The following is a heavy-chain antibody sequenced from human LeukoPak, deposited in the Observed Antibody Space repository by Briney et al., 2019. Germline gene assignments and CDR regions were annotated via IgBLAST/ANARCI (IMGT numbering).Heavy chain of an antibody. Sequence: GRSLRLSCAASGFTFSSYAMHWVRQAPGKGLGWVAVISYDGSNKYYADSVKGRFTLSRDNSKNTLYLQMNGLRAEDTAAYYCARQPSDITGWFDPWGQGTLVTVSS. V-gene: IGHV3-30-3*01. D-gene: IGHD2-8*02. J-gene: IGHJ5*02. CDR2: ISYDGSNK. CDR3: ARQPSDITGWFDP. CDR1: GFTFSSYA.